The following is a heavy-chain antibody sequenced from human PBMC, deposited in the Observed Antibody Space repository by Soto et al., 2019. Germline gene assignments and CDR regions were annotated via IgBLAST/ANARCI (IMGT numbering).Heavy chain of an antibody. CDR1: GGTFSSYA. Sequence: QVQLVQSGAEVKKPGSSVKVSCKASGGTFSSYAISWVRQAPGQGLEWMGGIIPIFGTANYEQKFQGRVTITADESTSTAYMELSSMRSEDTAGYYCARESPHHDGGIFNTGDSYYYYGMDVWGQGTTVTVSS. D-gene: IGHD2-15*01. CDR2: IIPIFGTA. J-gene: IGHJ6*02. V-gene: IGHV1-69*01. CDR3: ARESPHHDGGIFNTGDSYYYYGMDV.